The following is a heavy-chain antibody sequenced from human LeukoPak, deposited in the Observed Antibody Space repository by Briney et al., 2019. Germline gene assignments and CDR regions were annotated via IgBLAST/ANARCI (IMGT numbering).Heavy chain of an antibody. Sequence: PSETLSLTCTVSGGSISTYYWSWIRQPPGEGLEWIGYISNGGSTKYNPSLKSRVTISVDTPKNQLSLKLRSVTAADTAVYHCVRLQPNTGEWAFDIWGQGTMVSVSS. J-gene: IGHJ3*02. D-gene: IGHD1-1*01. CDR1: GGSISTYY. V-gene: IGHV4-59*01. CDR3: VRLQPNTGEWAFDI. CDR2: ISNGGST.